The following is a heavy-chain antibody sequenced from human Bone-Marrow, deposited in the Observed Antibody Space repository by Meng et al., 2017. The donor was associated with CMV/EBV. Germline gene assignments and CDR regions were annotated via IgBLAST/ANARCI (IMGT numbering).Heavy chain of an antibody. J-gene: IGHJ4*02. CDR2: IWYDGSEE. V-gene: IGHV3-33*03. D-gene: IGHD3-10*01. CDR1: GFTFSKCG. Sequence: LKISCTASGFTFSKCGMHWVRQAPGKGLEWVAVIWYDGSEEYYADNVKGRFTISRDNYRHMLYLQMNNLRAEDTAVYYCAKAPYSGGFDSWGQGTLVTVSS. CDR3: AKAPYSGGFDS.